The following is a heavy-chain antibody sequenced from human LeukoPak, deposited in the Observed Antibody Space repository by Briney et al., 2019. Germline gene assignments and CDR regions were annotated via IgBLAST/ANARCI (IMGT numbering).Heavy chain of an antibody. CDR1: GYTFTGYY. V-gene: IGHV1-2*02. CDR3: ALCTSCPELLYFDY. Sequence: ASVKVSCKASGYTFTGYYMHWVRQAPGQGLEGMGWINPNSGGTNYAQKFQGRVTMTRDTSISTAYMELSRLRSDDTAVYYCALCTSCPELLYFDYWGQGTLVTVSS. D-gene: IGHD2-2*01. CDR2: INPNSGGT. J-gene: IGHJ4*02.